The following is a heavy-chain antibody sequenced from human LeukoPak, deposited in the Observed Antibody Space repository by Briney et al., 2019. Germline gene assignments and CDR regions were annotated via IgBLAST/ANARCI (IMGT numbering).Heavy chain of an antibody. Sequence: PGGSLRLSCVASGFSIRNYWMAWVRQAPGKGPEWVAHIRQDGSEKDYVDSVKGRFTISRDNAKNSLYLQMSSLRAEDTAVYYCGRGSRISDYWGQGTQVTVSS. CDR3: GRGSRISDY. V-gene: IGHV3-7*01. CDR2: IRQDGSEK. J-gene: IGHJ4*02. CDR1: GFSIRNYW. D-gene: IGHD2-15*01.